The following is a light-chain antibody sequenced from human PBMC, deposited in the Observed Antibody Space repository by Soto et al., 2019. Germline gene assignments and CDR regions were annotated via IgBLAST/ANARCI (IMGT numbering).Light chain of an antibody. CDR2: GAS. Sequence: DIQMTQSPSTLSASFGDRVTITCRASQSISSWLAWYQQKPGKAPKNLIYGASTLQSGVPSRFSGSGSGTEFTLTISSLKPEDFATYYCQGHSTYPRTFGQGTKVDIK. J-gene: IGKJ1*01. CDR3: QGHSTYPRT. CDR1: QSISSW. V-gene: IGKV1-5*01.